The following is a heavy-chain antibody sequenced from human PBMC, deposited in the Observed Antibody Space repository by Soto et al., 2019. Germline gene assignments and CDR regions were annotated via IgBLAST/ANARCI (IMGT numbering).Heavy chain of an antibody. CDR3: ARDLGSTAPDYGDYDEWLRVKYYFDY. D-gene: IGHD4-17*01. CDR2: IIPIFGTA. Sequence: QVQLVQSGAEVKKPGSSVKVSCKASGGTFSSYAISWVRQAPGKGLEWMGGIIPIFGTANYAQKFQGRVTITADESTSTAYMELSSLRSEDTAVYYCARDLGSTAPDYGDYDEWLRVKYYFDYWGQGTLVTVSS. J-gene: IGHJ4*02. CDR1: GGTFSSYA. V-gene: IGHV1-69*01.